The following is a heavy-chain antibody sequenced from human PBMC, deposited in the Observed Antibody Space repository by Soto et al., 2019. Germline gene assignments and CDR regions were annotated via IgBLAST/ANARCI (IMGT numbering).Heavy chain of an antibody. J-gene: IGHJ5*02. CDR2: FDPEDGET. V-gene: IGHV1-24*01. Sequence: ASVKVSCKVSGYTLTELSMHWVRQAPGKGLEWMGGFDPEDGETIYAQKFQGRVTMTEDTSTDTAYMELSSLRSEDTAVYYCATESFGSRAIAVAHRGWFDPWGQGTLVTVSS. CDR3: ATESFGSRAIAVAHRGWFDP. CDR1: GYTLTELS. D-gene: IGHD6-19*01.